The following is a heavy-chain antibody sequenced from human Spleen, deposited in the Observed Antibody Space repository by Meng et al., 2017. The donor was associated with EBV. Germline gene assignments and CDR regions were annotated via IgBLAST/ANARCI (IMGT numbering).Heavy chain of an antibody. CDR1: GGSFSDHY. CDR3: ATWWGKGYY. V-gene: IGHV4-34*01. D-gene: IGHD2-8*02. J-gene: IGHJ4*02. CDR2: INHGGST. Sequence: QVQLQQWGAGLLKPSETLSLTCAGYGGSFSDHYWTWIRQPPGKGLEWIGEINHGGSTNCNPSLKSRATISVDTSKNQFSLKLSSVTAADTAVYYCATWWGKGYYWGQETLVTVSS.